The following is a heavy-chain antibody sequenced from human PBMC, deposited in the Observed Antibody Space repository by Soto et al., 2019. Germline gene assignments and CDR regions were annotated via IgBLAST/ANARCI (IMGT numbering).Heavy chain of an antibody. CDR3: AKAWHYDILTGYAGY. D-gene: IGHD3-9*01. CDR1: GFTFSSYG. Sequence: QVQLVESGGGVVQPGRSLRLSCAASGFTFSSYGMHWVRQAPGKGLEWMVVISYDGSNKYNADCVKGRFTISRDNSKNALYLQMNSLRAEDTAVYYCAKAWHYDILTGYAGYWGQGTLVTVSS. CDR2: ISYDGSNK. J-gene: IGHJ4*02. V-gene: IGHV3-30*18.